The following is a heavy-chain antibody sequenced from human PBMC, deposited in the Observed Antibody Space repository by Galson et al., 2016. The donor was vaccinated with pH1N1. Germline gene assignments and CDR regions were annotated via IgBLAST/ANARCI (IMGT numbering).Heavy chain of an antibody. J-gene: IGHJ4*02. CDR2: IIPIFDTS. CDR1: RDTFSSYV. D-gene: IGHD2-2*01. Sequence: SVKVSCKASRDTFSSYVFNWVRQAPGHGLEWMGGIIPIFDTSNYAQKFQGRVTITADKSTSTAYMELKSLRYEDTAMYYCARNMHLYCSSASCRVYYFDSWCQGTLVTVSS. CDR3: ARNMHLYCSSASCRVYYFDS. V-gene: IGHV1-69*06.